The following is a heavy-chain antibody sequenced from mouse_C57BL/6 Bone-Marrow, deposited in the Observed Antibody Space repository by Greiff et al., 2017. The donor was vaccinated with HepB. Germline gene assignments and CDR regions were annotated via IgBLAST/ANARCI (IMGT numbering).Heavy chain of an antibody. Sequence: VMLVESGAELVRPGTSVKVSCKASGYAFTNYLIEWVKQRPGQGLEWIGVINPGSGGTNYNEKFKGKATLTADKSSSTAYMQLSSLTSEDSAVYFCARYYYGIYWYFDVWGTGTTVTVSS. CDR3: ARYYYGIYWYFDV. J-gene: IGHJ1*03. CDR2: INPGSGGT. V-gene: IGHV1-54*01. CDR1: GYAFTNYL. D-gene: IGHD1-1*01.